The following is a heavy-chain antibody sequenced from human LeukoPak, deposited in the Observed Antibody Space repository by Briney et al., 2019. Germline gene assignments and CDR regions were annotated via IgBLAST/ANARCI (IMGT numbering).Heavy chain of an antibody. CDR2: INGGGGGT. J-gene: IGHJ6*03. CDR3: ASDYPLYFYYMDV. CDR1: GFTFSVFA. V-gene: IGHV3-23*01. Sequence: GGSLRLSCAASGFTFSVFAMSWVRQAPGKGLQWVSSINGGGGGTYYAGPVKGRFTISRDNSKNTLYLQMNSLRAEDTSVYYCASDYPLYFYYMDVWGKGTTVTVSS. D-gene: IGHD4-11*01.